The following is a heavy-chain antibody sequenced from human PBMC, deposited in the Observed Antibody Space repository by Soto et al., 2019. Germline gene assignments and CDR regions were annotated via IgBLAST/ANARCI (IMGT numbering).Heavy chain of an antibody. V-gene: IGHV4-4*07. J-gene: IGHJ6*02. D-gene: IGHD6-13*01. CDR2: IYTSGST. CDR1: GGSISSYY. Sequence: SETLSLTCTVSGGSISSYYWSWIRQPAGKGLEWIGRIYTSGSTNYNPSLKSRVTMSVDTSKNQLSLKLSSVTTADTAVYYRARAGTAAGRMDVWGQGTTVTVSS. CDR3: ARAGTAAGRMDV.